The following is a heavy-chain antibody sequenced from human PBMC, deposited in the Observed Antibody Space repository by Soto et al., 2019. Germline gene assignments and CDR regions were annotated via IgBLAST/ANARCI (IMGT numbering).Heavy chain of an antibody. CDR1: GFTFSSYS. D-gene: IGHD2-15*01. CDR3: ARVWVVAGLAAFDI. Sequence: GGSLRLSCAASGFTFSSYSMSWVRQAPRKGLEWVSAISGSGGSTYYADPVKCRFTISRDNSKNTLYLQMNSLRAEDTAVYYCARVWVVAGLAAFDIWGQGTMVTVSS. J-gene: IGHJ3*02. V-gene: IGHV3-23*01. CDR2: ISGSGGST.